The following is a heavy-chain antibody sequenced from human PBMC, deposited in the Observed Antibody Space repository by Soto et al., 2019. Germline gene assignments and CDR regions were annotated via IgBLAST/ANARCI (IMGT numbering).Heavy chain of an antibody. CDR3: ARHVTSAGTAFDI. CDR2: IYYSGST. V-gene: IGHV4-39*01. J-gene: IGHJ3*02. D-gene: IGHD6-13*01. CDR1: GGSISSSSYY. Sequence: SETLSLTCTVSGGSISSSSYYWGWIRQPPGKGLEWIGSIYYSGSTYYNPSLKSRVTISVDTSKNQFSLKLGSVTAADTAVYYCARHVTSAGTAFDIWGQGTMVTVSS.